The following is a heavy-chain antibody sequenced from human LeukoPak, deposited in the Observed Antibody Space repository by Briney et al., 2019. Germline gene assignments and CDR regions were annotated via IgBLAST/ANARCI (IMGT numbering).Heavy chain of an antibody. J-gene: IGHJ4*02. V-gene: IGHV4-39*07. D-gene: IGHD5-18*01. Sequence: KPSETLSLTCTVSGGSISSSSYYWGWIRQPPGKGLEWIGSIYYSGSTYYNPSLKSRVTISVDTSKNQFSLKLSSVTAADTAVYYRARRIYLWSGGFDYWGQGTLVTVSS. CDR2: IYYSGST. CDR1: GGSISSSSYY. CDR3: ARRIYLWSGGFDY.